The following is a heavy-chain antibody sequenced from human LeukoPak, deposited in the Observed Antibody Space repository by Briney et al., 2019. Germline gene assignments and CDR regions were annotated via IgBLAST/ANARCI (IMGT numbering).Heavy chain of an antibody. J-gene: IGHJ4*02. CDR1: GYTFTSNW. V-gene: IGHV5-51*01. D-gene: IGHD5-12*01. CDR3: ARQVASGNFDS. Sequence: GESLKISCKGSGYTFTSNWIGWVCQVPGKGLEWMGVIYPGDSDTRYSPSFQGQVTMSVDMSISTAYLQWSSLKASDTAMYYCARQVASGNFDSWGQGTRVTVSS. CDR2: IYPGDSDT.